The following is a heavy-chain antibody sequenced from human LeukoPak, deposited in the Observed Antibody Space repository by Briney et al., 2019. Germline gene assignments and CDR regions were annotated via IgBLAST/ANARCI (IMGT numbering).Heavy chain of an antibody. J-gene: IGHJ5*01. D-gene: IGHD3-3*01. V-gene: IGHV4-39*01. CDR3: VRHDGRGGSTMGAFDS. CDR2: IYSGRTI. CDR1: AASISSSSHH. Sequence: SETLSLTCTISAASISSSSHHWGWIRQSPGKGLEWIGSIYSGRTIYYSPSLNSRVTISVVTSKDQFILQLNSVAAADTAVYYCVRHDGRGGSTMGAFDSWGQGSLVTVSS.